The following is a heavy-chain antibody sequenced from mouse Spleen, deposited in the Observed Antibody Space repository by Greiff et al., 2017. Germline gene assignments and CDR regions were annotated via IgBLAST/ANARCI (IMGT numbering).Heavy chain of an antibody. CDR1: GYTFTDYW. D-gene: IGHD3-3*01. CDR3: ARWGLTYFDY. Sequence: QVQLQQPGAELVMPGASVKMSCKASGYTFTDYWMHWVKQRPGQGLEWIGAIDTSDSYTSYNQKFKGKATLTVDESSSTAYMQLSSLTSEDSAVYYCARWGLTYFDYWGQGTTLTVSS. V-gene: IGHV1-69*01. J-gene: IGHJ2*01. CDR2: IDTSDSYT.